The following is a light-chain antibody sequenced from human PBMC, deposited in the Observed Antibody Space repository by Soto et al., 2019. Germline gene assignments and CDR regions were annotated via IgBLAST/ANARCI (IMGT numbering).Light chain of an antibody. CDR2: EVS. CDR1: SRDVGGYNY. Sequence: QSALTQPASVSGSPGQSITISCTGTSRDVGGYNYVSWYQHDPGKAPKLMIFEVSYRPSGVSNRFSGSKSGNTASLTISGLQAEDEADYYCSSYTSSSTVIFGGGTKLTVL. J-gene: IGLJ2*01. CDR3: SSYTSSSTVI. V-gene: IGLV2-14*01.